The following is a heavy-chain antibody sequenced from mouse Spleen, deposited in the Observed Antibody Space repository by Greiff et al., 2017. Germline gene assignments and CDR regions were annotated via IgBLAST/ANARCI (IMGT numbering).Heavy chain of an antibody. CDR3: ARQKLGFDY. CDR1: GYAFSSYR. CDR2: IYPGDGDT. J-gene: IGHJ2*01. V-gene: IGHV1-80*01. Sequence: VQLQQPGAELVRPGSSVKISCKASGYAFSSYRMHWVKQRPGQGLEWIGQIYPGDGDTNYNGKFKGKATLTADKSSSTAYMQLSSLTSEDSAVYFCARQKLGFDYWGQGTTLTVSS. D-gene: IGHD4-1*01.